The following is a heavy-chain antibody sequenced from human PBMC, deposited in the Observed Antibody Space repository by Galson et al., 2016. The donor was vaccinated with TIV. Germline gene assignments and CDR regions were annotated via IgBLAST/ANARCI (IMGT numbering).Heavy chain of an antibody. CDR2: INPKSGDT. D-gene: IGHD5/OR15-5a*01. CDR1: GYTFTGNY. J-gene: IGHJ6*02. V-gene: IGHV1-2*04. CDR3: ARIVYDSSALDV. Sequence: SVKVSCKASGYTFTGNYMHWVRQAPGQGLEWMGWINPKSGDTSYAQKSQDWVNMTRDMSISTVYMELSRLRSDDTAVYYCARIVYDSSALDVWGQGTTGTASS.